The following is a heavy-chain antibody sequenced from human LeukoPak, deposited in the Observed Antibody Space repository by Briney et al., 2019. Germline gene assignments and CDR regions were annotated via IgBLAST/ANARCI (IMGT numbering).Heavy chain of an antibody. J-gene: IGHJ4*02. V-gene: IGHV3-30*04. CDR3: AKGSKREPIDY. D-gene: IGHD1-14*01. Sequence: PGGSLRLSCAASGFTFSSYAMHWVRQAPGKGLEWVAVISYDGSNKYYADSVKGRFTISRDNSKNTVYLQMNSLRAEDTAVYYCAKGSKREPIDYWGQGTLVTVSS. CDR1: GFTFSSYA. CDR2: ISYDGSNK.